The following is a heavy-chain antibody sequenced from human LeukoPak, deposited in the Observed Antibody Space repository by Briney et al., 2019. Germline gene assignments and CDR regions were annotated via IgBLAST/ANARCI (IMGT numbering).Heavy chain of an antibody. V-gene: IGHV4-31*03. CDR1: GGSISSGGYY. CDR2: IYYSGST. D-gene: IGHD1-26*01. J-gene: IGHJ4*02. CDR3: ARVMLGAIDY. Sequence: SETLSLTCTVSGGSISSGGYYWSWIRQHPGKGLEWIGYIYYSGSTYYNPSLKSRVTISVDTSKNQFSLKLNSVTAADTAVYYCARVMLGAIDYWGQGTLVTVSS.